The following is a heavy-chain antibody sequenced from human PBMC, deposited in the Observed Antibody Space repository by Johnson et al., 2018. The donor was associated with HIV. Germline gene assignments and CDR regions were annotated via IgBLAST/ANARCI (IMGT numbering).Heavy chain of an antibody. Sequence: QVQLVESGGGVVQPGRSLRLSCVASGFTFHSYAMHWVRQAPGKGLEWVAVISYDGTNRYYVDSVKGRFTISRDNSKNTLDLQMNTLRAEDTAVYYCVKVQDEWFRALGAFDIWGQGTMVTVSS. J-gene: IGHJ3*02. CDR3: VKVQDEWFRALGAFDI. CDR1: GFTFHSYA. V-gene: IGHV3-30*18. D-gene: IGHD3-10*01. CDR2: ISYDGTNR.